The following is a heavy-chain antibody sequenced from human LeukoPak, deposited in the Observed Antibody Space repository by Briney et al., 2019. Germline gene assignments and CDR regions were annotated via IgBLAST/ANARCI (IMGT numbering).Heavy chain of an antibody. CDR3: ARAPMAAATRVDY. V-gene: IGHV1-18*01. CDR1: GYTFTNYA. D-gene: IGHD2-15*01. J-gene: IGHJ4*02. CDR2: ISAYNDNT. Sequence: ASVKVSCKASGYTFTNYAISWVRQAPGQGLEWMGWISAYNDNTNYAQKFQGRVTTTTDTSTTKAYLGLRGLRSDDTAVYYCARAPMAAATRVDYWGQGTLVTVSS.